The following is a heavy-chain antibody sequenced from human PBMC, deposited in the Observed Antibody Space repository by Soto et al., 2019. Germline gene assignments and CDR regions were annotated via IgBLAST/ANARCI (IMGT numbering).Heavy chain of an antibody. CDR3: ARGAKSPLPGLFVSPSSDP. CDR2: SSYDGGKE. CDR1: GFTFSTYD. Sequence: QVQLVESGGGVVLPGRSLRVSCAASGFTFSTYDMHWVRQAPGKGLEWVAFSSYDGGKEFYADSVKARFTISRDNSQNTMYLEMNTLSHEDTAVYWWARGAKSPLPGLFVSPSSDPWGKGTLCTAS. D-gene: IGHD3-16*01. V-gene: IGHV3-30*03. J-gene: IGHJ5*02.